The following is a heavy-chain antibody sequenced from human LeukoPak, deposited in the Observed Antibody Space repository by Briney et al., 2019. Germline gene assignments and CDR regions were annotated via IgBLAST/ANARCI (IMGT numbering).Heavy chain of an antibody. Sequence: ASVKVSCKASGYTFTSYDINWVRQATGQGLEWMGWMNPNSGNTVYAQKFQGRVTMTRNPSISTAYMELSSLRSEDTAVYYCARGLTYYDFWSGYYTGYYFDYWGQGTLVTVSS. V-gene: IGHV1-8*01. CDR3: ARGLTYYDFWSGYYTGYYFDY. J-gene: IGHJ4*02. D-gene: IGHD3-3*01. CDR1: GYTFTSYD. CDR2: MNPNSGNT.